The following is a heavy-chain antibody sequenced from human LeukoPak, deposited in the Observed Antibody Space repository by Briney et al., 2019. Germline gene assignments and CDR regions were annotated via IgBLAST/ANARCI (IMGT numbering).Heavy chain of an antibody. CDR3: VRELYGDYVVGAFDI. CDR1: GSTFSGHW. J-gene: IGHJ3*02. Sequence: PGGSLRLSCTASGSTFSGHWIHWVRQPPGMGLVWVSRINERGTDSMYAESVKGRFTISRDNAKNTVYLQMNSLRAEDTAVYYCVRELYGDYVVGAFDIWGQGTMVTVSS. V-gene: IGHV3-74*03. CDR2: INERGTDS. D-gene: IGHD4-17*01.